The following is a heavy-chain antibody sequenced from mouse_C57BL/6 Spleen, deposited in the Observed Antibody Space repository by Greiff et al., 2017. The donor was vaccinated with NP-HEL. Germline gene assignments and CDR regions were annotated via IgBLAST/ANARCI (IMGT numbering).Heavy chain of an antibody. D-gene: IGHD1-1*01. V-gene: IGHV2-9-1*01. CDR3: ASTNYYGSSWYFDV. Sequence: VQLVESGPGLVAPSQSLSITCTVSGFSLTSYAISWVRQPPGKGLEWLGVIWTGGGTNYNSALKSRLSISKDSSKSQVFLKMNSLQTDDTARYYCASTNYYGSSWYFDVWGTGTTVTVSS. J-gene: IGHJ1*03. CDR1: GFSLTSYA. CDR2: IWTGGGT.